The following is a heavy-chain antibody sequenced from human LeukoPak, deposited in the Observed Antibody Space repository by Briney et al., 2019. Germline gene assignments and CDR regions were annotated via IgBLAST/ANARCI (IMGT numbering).Heavy chain of an antibody. CDR2: ITDSGRTT. Sequence: GGSLKLSCAASGFNLNSYAMSWVRQAPGKGLELVSAITDSGRTTYYADSVKSRFTISRDNSNNTLYLQMNSLRAEETVVYYCAKRRDYLHYCGQGSLDTVSS. J-gene: IGHJ4*02. CDR1: GFNLNSYA. CDR3: AKRRDYLHY. V-gene: IGHV3-23*01.